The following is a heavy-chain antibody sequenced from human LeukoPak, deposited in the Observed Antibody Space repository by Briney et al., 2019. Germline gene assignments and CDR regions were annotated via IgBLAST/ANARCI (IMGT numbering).Heavy chain of an antibody. CDR3: ARGRRGRGGRDKGFDY. V-gene: IGHV1-8*01. J-gene: IGHJ4*02. D-gene: IGHD3-10*01. Sequence: GASVTVSCKASGYTFTSYDINWVRQAPGQGLEWMGWMNPNSGNTGYAQKFQGRVTMTRNTSISTAYMELSSLRSEDTAVYYCARGRRGRGGRDKGFDYWGQGTLVTVSS. CDR2: MNPNSGNT. CDR1: GYTFTSYD.